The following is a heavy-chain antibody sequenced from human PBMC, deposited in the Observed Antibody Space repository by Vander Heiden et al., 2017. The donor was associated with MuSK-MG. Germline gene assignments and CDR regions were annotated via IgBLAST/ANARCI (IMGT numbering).Heavy chain of an antibody. D-gene: IGHD6-19*01. CDR2: MFSNDEK. J-gene: IGHJ2*01. V-gene: IGHV2-26*01. CDR3: ARILGSSGWYEWWYFDL. CDR1: GLSLSTARMG. Sequence: QVTSPESGPVLVTPTETLTPTCTVSGLSLSTARMGVSCIRQHPGKALEWLAHMFSNDEKSYSTSLKSRLTSSKDTSKSQVVLTMTNMDPVDTATYYCARILGSSGWYEWWYFDLWGRGTLVTVSS.